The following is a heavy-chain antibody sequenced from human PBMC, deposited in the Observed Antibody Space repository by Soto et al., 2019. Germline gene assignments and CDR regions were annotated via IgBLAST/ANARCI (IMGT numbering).Heavy chain of an antibody. D-gene: IGHD4-17*01. V-gene: IGHV4-59*01. CDR1: GGSISSYY. Sequence: XETLSLTCTVAGGSISSYYWSWIRQPPGKGLEWIGYIYYSGSTNYNPSLKSRVTISVDTSKNHFSLKLSSVTAADTAVYYCARDVGDYAIDYWGQGNLVTVSS. CDR2: IYYSGST. J-gene: IGHJ4*02. CDR3: ARDVGDYAIDY.